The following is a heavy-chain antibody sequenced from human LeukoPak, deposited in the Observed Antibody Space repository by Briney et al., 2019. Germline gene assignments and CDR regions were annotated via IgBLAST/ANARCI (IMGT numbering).Heavy chain of an antibody. CDR3: AKEDNRLFAFDY. CDR2: ISGSGGST. CDR1: GFTFSSFA. D-gene: IGHD2-21*01. Sequence: GESLRLSCAVSGFTFSSFAMSWVRQAPGKGLEWVSAISGSGGSTYHADSVKGRFTISRDNSKNTAYLQMNSLRAEDTAVYYCAKEDNRLFAFDYWGQGTLVTVSS. J-gene: IGHJ4*02. V-gene: IGHV3-23*01.